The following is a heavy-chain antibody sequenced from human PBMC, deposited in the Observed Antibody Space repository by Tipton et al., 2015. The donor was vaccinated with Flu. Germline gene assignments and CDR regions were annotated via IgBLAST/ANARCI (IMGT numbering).Heavy chain of an antibody. Sequence: SLRLSCAASGFTVSTNYMSWVRQAPGKGLEWVSSISSSSSYIYYADSVKGRFTISRDNAKNSLYLQMNGLRAEDTAVYYCARYTYYYGSGTDNAIDYWGQGTLVTVSS. D-gene: IGHD3-10*01. CDR2: ISSSSSYI. J-gene: IGHJ4*02. CDR3: ARYTYYYGSGTDNAIDY. CDR1: GFTVSTNY. V-gene: IGHV3-21*01.